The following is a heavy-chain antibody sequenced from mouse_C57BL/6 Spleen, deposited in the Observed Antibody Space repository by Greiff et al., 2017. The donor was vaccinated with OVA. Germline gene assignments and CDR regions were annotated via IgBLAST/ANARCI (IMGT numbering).Heavy chain of an antibody. CDR2: ISSGGDYI. D-gene: IGHD4-1*01. J-gene: IGHJ2*01. CDR1: GFTFSSYA. V-gene: IGHV5-9-1*02. Sequence: EVKLMESGEGLVKPGGSLKLSCAASGFTFSSYAMSWVRQTPEQRLEWVAYISSGGDYIYYADTVKGRFTISRDNARNTLYLQMSSLKSEDTAMYYCTRRRGLTASFDYWGQGTTLTVSS. CDR3: TRRRGLTASFDY.